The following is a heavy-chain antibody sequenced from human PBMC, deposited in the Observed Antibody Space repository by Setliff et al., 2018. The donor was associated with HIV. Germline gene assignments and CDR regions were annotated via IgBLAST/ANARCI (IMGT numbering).Heavy chain of an antibody. J-gene: IGHJ4*02. CDR2: IYQSGTT. Sequence: PSETLSLTCTVSGGPITTSTYYWGWIRQPPGKGLEYIGNIYQSGTTYYNSSLASRVTMSLDTSKNQFSLKLNSVTAADTAVYYCGGNGYYSIDYWGQGTLVTVPQ. V-gene: IGHV4-39*07. D-gene: IGHD3-22*01. CDR3: GGNGYYSIDY. CDR1: GGPITTSTYY.